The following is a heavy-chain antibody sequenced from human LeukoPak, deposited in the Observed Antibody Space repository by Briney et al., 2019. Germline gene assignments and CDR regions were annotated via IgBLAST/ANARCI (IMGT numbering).Heavy chain of an antibody. CDR2: IWYDGSNK. CDR1: GLTFSSYG. Sequence: GGSLRLSCAASGLTFSSYGMHWVRQAPGKGLEWVAVIWYDGSNKYYADSVKGRFTISRDNSKNTLYLQMNSLRAEDTAVYYCARDRDVYCTNGVCYTGWLDPWGQGTLVTVSS. CDR3: ARDRDVYCTNGVCYTGWLDP. V-gene: IGHV3-33*01. J-gene: IGHJ5*02. D-gene: IGHD2-8*01.